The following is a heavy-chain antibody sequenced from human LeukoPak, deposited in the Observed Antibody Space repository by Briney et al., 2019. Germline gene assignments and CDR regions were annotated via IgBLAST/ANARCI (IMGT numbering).Heavy chain of an antibody. J-gene: IGHJ6*02. CDR1: GFTFSSYA. Sequence: PGRSLRLSCAASGFTFSSYAMHWVRQAPGKGLEWVAVISYDGSNKYYADSVKGRFTISRDNSKNTLYLHMNSLRAEDTAVYYCARDLADYYGSGSYYYYGMDVWGQGTTVTVSS. CDR2: ISYDGSNK. V-gene: IGHV3-30*04. D-gene: IGHD3-10*01. CDR3: ARDLADYYGSGSYYYYGMDV.